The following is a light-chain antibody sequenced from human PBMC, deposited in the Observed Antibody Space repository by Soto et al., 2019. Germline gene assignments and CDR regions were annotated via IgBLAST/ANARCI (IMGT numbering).Light chain of an antibody. CDR3: QQYNTWPLT. J-gene: IGKJ4*01. V-gene: IGKV3-15*01. CDR1: QSVSRN. CDR2: GAS. Sequence: EIVMTQSPATLSVSPGERATLSCRARQSVSRNLAWYQQKPGQPPRLLIYGASTRATGIPARFSGSGSDTDFTLTISSLQSEDFEVYYCQQYNTWPLTFGAGTKVDIK.